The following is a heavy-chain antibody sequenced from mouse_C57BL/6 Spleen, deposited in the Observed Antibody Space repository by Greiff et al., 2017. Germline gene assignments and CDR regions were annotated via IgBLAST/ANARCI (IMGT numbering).Heavy chain of an antibody. V-gene: IGHV3-6*01. D-gene: IGHD1-1*01. CDR3: ARDRDYGSSEDYFDY. CDR1: GYSITSGYY. CDR2: ISYDGSN. Sequence: EVKLMESGPGLVKPSQSLSLTCSVTGYSITSGYYWNWIRQFPGNKLEWMGYISYDGSNNYNPSLKNRISITRDTSKNQFFLKLNSVTTEDTATYYCARDRDYGSSEDYFDYWGQGTTLTVSA. J-gene: IGHJ2*01.